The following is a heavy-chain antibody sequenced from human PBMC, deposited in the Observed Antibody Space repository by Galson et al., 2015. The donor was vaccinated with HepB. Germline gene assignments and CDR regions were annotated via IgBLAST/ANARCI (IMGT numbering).Heavy chain of an antibody. CDR1: GGTFSSYT. V-gene: IGHV1-69*02. CDR2: IIPILGIA. J-gene: IGHJ6*02. Sequence: SVKVSCKASGGTFSSYTISWVRQAPGQGLEWMGRIIPILGIANYAQKFQGRVTITADKSTSTAYMELSNLRSEDTAVYYCASEVYCTNGVCSDYYYYGMDVWGQGTTVTVSS. CDR3: ASEVYCTNGVCSDYYYYGMDV. D-gene: IGHD2-8*01.